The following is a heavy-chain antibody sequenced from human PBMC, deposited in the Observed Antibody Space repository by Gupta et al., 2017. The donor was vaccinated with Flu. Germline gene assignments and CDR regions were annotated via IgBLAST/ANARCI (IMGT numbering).Heavy chain of an antibody. V-gene: IGHV3-15*01. CDR2: IKSKSEGETI. D-gene: IGHD2-2*01. Sequence: NWVRQAPGKGLEWVGRIKSKSEGETIDYAAPGKGRFTISKDASMGTLYLRMDSLKTEDTAVYYCTTPRYCTSTSCGSIDYWGQGTRVTVS. CDR3: TTPRYCTSTSCGSIDY. J-gene: IGHJ4*02.